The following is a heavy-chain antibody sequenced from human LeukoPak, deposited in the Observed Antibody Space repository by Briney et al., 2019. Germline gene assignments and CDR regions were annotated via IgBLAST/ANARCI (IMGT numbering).Heavy chain of an antibody. CDR1: GFTFSTYW. V-gene: IGHV3-7*01. CDR3: ARDHYHGVGWFDP. J-gene: IGHJ5*02. CDR2: IKQDGSEK. Sequence: GGSLRLSCAASGFTFSTYWMTWVRQAPGKGLEWVANIKQDGSEKFYVDSVTGRFTISRDNAKNSLYLQMDSLRAEDTAVYCCARDHYHGVGWFDPWGQGTLVTVSS. D-gene: IGHD3-10*01.